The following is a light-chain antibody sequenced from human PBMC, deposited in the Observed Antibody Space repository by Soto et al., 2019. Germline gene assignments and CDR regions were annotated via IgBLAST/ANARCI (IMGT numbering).Light chain of an antibody. J-gene: IGKJ1*01. CDR2: AAS. CDR1: QTISSW. Sequence: DIQMTQSPSTLSGSVGDRVTITCRASQTISSWLAWYQQKPGKAPKLLIYAASTLQSGVPSRFSGSGSGTDFTLTISSLQPEDIATYYCQNYYSAPRTFGQGTKVDIK. CDR3: QNYYSAPRT. V-gene: IGKV1-27*01.